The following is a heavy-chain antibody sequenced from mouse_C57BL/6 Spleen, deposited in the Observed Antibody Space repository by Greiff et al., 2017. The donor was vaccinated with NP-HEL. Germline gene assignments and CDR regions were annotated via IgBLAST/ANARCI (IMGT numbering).Heavy chain of an antibody. D-gene: IGHD2-4*01. CDR1: GYTFTSYV. CDR3: ARSDDYDGSWFAY. CDR2: IYPYNDGT. Sequence: EVKLMESGPELVKPGASVKMSCKASGYTFTSYVMHWVKQKPGQGLEWIGYIYPYNDGTKYNEKFKGKATLTSDKSSSTAYMELSSLTSEDSAVYYCARSDDYDGSWFAYWGQGTLVTVSA. J-gene: IGHJ3*01. V-gene: IGHV1-14*01.